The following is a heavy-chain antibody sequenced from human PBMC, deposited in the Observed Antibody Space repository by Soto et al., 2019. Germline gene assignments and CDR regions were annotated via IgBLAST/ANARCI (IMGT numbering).Heavy chain of an antibody. D-gene: IGHD2-2*01. Sequence: EVQLVESGGGLIQPGGSLRLSCAASGFTLSANYMSWVRQAPGKGLEWVSVIYSDDSTYYADSVKGRFTISRDNSKNTLILQMNSLRAEDTAVYYCARSYSTSLNWFDPWGQGTLVSVSS. CDR1: GFTLSANY. J-gene: IGHJ5*02. CDR2: IYSDDST. V-gene: IGHV3-53*01. CDR3: ARSYSTSLNWFDP.